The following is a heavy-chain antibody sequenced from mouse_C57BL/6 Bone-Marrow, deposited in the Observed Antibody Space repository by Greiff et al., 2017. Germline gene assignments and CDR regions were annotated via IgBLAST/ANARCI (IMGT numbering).Heavy chain of an antibody. CDR3: ARDYYYGSRRYFDV. CDR1: GFTFSSYA. D-gene: IGHD1-1*01. CDR2: ISDGGSYT. Sequence: EVKLVESGGGLVKPGGSLKLSCAASGFTFSSYAMSWVRQTPEKRLEWVATISDGGSYTYYPDNVKGRFTISRDTAKNNLYLQMSHLKSEDTAMYYCARDYYYGSRRYFDVWGTGTTVTVSS. V-gene: IGHV5-4*01. J-gene: IGHJ1*03.